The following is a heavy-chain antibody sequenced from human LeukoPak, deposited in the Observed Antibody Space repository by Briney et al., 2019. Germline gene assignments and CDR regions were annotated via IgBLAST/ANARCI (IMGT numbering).Heavy chain of an antibody. D-gene: IGHD3-9*01. V-gene: IGHV3-30*02. Sequence: GWSLRLSCAASGFTFSSYGMHWVRQAPGKGLEWVAFIRYDGSNKYYADSVKGRFTISRDNSKNTLYLQMYSLRAEDTAVYYCAKDLLHYDILTGSFDYWGQGTLVTVSS. CDR2: IRYDGSNK. J-gene: IGHJ4*02. CDR3: AKDLLHYDILTGSFDY. CDR1: GFTFSSYG.